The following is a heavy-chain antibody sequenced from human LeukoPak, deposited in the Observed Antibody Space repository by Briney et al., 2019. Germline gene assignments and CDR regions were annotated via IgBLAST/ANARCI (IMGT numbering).Heavy chain of an antibody. CDR2: IYYSGST. J-gene: IGHJ3*02. Sequence: PSQTLSLTCTVSGGSISSGGYYWSWIRQHPGKGLEWIGYIYYSGSTYYNPSLKSRVTISVDTSKNQFSLKLSSVTAADTAVYFCAREGIAAAGTMDGFDIWGQGTMVTVSS. CDR3: AREGIAAAGTMDGFDI. D-gene: IGHD6-13*01. CDR1: GGSISSGGYY. V-gene: IGHV4-31*03.